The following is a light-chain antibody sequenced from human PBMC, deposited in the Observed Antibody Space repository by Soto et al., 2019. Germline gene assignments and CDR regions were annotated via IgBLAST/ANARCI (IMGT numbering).Light chain of an antibody. CDR1: QSVSSAL. V-gene: IGKV3-20*01. Sequence: IVLTQSPGTLSLSPGERATLSCRASQSVSSALFAWYQQKTGQPLRLLIYAAASRATGIPDRFSGSGSATEYTITISRVEPEDFAVYYCQKYGGSPPTFGRGTKVEIK. CDR2: AAA. CDR3: QKYGGSPPT. J-gene: IGKJ2*01.